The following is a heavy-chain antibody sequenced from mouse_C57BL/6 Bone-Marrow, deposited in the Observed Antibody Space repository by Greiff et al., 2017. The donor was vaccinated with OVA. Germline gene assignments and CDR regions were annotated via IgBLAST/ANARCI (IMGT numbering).Heavy chain of an antibody. J-gene: IGHJ4*01. D-gene: IGHD2-4*01. CDR1: GFSLTSYG. Sequence: VKLQESGPGLVQPSQSLSITCTVSGFSLTSYGVHWVRQSPGKGLEWLGVIWSGGSTDYNAAFISRLSISKDNSKSQVFFKMNSLQADDTAIYYCARRGGIYYEDYYAMDYWGQGTSVTVSS. CDR2: IWSGGST. V-gene: IGHV2-2*01. CDR3: ARRGGIYYEDYYAMDY.